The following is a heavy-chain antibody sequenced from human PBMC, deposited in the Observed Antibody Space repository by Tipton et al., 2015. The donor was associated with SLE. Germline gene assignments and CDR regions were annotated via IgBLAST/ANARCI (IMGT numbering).Heavy chain of an antibody. CDR1: GGSISAYY. CDR2: ISHTGST. CDR3: ATRGSSSWYFFDC. Sequence: TLSLTYAVYGGSISAYYWSWIRQPPGKGLEWIGEISHTGSTNFNPSLKSRVAISADTSKRQFSLKLSSVTAADTAVYYCATRGSSSWYFFDCWGQGTLVTVSP. V-gene: IGHV4-34*01. J-gene: IGHJ4*02. D-gene: IGHD6-13*01.